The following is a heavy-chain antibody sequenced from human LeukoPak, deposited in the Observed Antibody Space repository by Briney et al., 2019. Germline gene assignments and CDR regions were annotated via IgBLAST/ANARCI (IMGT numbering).Heavy chain of an antibody. V-gene: IGHV1-69*05. Sequence: SVKVSCKASGGTFSSYAISWVRQAPGQGLEWMGGIIPIFGTANYAQKFQGRVTITTDESTSTAYMELSSLRSEGTAVYYCASASGAVEMATISAYYYYYMDVWGKGTTVTVSS. CDR2: IIPIFGTA. CDR1: GGTFSSYA. J-gene: IGHJ6*03. D-gene: IGHD5-24*01. CDR3: ASASGAVEMATISAYYYYYMDV.